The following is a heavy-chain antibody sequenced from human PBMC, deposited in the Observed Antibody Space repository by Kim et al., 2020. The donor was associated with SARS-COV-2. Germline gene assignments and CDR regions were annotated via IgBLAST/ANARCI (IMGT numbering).Heavy chain of an antibody. D-gene: IGHD2-2*01. V-gene: IGHV4-39*01. CDR3: ARFRGGPAAMFDP. CDR2: IYYSGST. J-gene: IGHJ5*02. CDR1: GGSISSSSYY. Sequence: SETLSLTCTVSGGSISSSSYYWGWIRQPPGKGLEWIGSIYYSGSTYYNPSLKSRVTISVDTSKNQFSLKLSSVTAADTAVYYCARFRGGPAAMFDPWGQGTLVTVSS.